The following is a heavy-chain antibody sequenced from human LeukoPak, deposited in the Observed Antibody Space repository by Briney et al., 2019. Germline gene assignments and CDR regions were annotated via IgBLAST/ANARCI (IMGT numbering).Heavy chain of an antibody. V-gene: IGHV3-66*02. CDR2: IYSGGST. Sequence: PGGSLRLSCAASGFTVSSNYMSWVRQAPGKGLEWVSVIYSGGSTYYADSVKGRFTMSRDNSKNTLYPQMNSLRGEDTAVYYCARDIDLGYWGQGTLVTVSS. D-gene: IGHD2-15*01. CDR3: ARDIDLGY. J-gene: IGHJ4*02. CDR1: GFTVSSNY.